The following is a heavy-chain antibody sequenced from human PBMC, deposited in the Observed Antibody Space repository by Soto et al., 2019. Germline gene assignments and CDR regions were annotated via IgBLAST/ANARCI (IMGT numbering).Heavy chain of an antibody. CDR2: ISSSSSYI. CDR1: GFTFSSYS. V-gene: IGHV3-21*01. D-gene: IGHD3-3*01. CDR3: AVLDDYDCWSGNDD. J-gene: IGHJ4*02. Sequence: EVQLVESGGGLVKPGGSLRLSCAASGFTFSSYSMNWVRQAPGKGLEWVSSISSSSSYIYYADSVKGRFTISRDNAKNSLYLKMNSLRAEDTAVYYCAVLDDYDCWSGNDDWGQGTLVTVSS.